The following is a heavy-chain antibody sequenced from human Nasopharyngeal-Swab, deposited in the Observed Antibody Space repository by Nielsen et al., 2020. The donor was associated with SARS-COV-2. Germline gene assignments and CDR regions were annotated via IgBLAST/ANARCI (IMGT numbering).Heavy chain of an antibody. V-gene: IGHV4/OR15-8*01. D-gene: IGHD4-11*01. CDR1: GFTFSRYW. J-gene: IGHJ5*02. Sequence: ESLKISCAASGFTFSRYWMHWVRQAPGKGLEWIGEIHHGGTTYHNPSLTSRVTISIDNSRNQFSLRLTSVTAADTAVYYCVRGEYGNSANWFDPWGQGALVTVSS. CDR3: VRGEYGNSANWFDP. CDR2: IHHGGTT.